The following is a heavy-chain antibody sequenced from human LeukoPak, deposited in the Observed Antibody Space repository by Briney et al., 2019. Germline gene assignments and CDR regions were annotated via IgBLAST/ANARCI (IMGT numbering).Heavy chain of an antibody. V-gene: IGHV4-31*03. CDR1: ADSLSSGGHY. CDR2: IHHSGRS. J-gene: IGHJ4*02. D-gene: IGHD3-10*01. CDR3: ARGGNRFGGFYFDY. Sequence: PSQTLSLTCTVSADSLSSGGHYWAWIRQFPGKGLELIGFIHHSGRSRHNPSLKDRVAISVDTSRKQFALKLSSVTAADTAMYYCARGGNRFGGFYFDYWGQGIQVIVSS.